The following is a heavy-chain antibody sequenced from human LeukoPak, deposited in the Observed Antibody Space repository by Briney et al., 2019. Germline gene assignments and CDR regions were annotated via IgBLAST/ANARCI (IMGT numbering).Heavy chain of an antibody. CDR1: GFSFSSYW. V-gene: IGHV3-74*01. CDR3: AKDRGRRCSSNSCYYED. J-gene: IGHJ4*02. Sequence: GGSLRLSCAASGFSFSSYWMHWVRQAPGKGLVWVSRISSDGSTTSYADSVKGRFTISRDNAQNTLYLQVNSLRAEDTAVYYCAKDRGRRCSSNSCYYEDWGQGTLVTVSS. D-gene: IGHD2-2*01. CDR2: ISSDGSTT.